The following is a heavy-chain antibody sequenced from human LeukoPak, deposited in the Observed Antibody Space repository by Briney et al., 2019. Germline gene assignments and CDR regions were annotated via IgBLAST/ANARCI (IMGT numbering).Heavy chain of an antibody. V-gene: IGHV4-59*11. Sequence: SETLSLTCTVSGSSISSHYWSWIRQPPGKGLEWIGYIYYSGSTNYNPSLKSRVTISVDTSKNQFSLKLSSVTAADTAVYYCARVIGGYSGYDSPYYFDYWGQGTLVTVSS. CDR1: GSSISSHY. CDR2: IYYSGST. J-gene: IGHJ4*02. D-gene: IGHD5-12*01. CDR3: ARVIGGYSGYDSPYYFDY.